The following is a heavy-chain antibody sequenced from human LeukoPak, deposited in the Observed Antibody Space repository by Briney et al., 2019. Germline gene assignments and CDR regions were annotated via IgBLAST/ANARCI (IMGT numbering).Heavy chain of an antibody. CDR3: ARNYVAPYYYYGMDV. Sequence: SVKVSCKASGGTFSSYAISWVRQAPGQGLEWMGRIIPIFGIANYAQKFQGRVTITADKSTSTAYMELSSLRSEGTAVYYCARNYVAPYYYYGMDVWGQGTTVTVSS. CDR2: IIPIFGIA. J-gene: IGHJ6*02. CDR1: GGTFSSYA. V-gene: IGHV1-69*04. D-gene: IGHD3-16*01.